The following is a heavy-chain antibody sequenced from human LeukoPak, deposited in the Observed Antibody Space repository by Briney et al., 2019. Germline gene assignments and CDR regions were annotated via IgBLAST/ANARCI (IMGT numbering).Heavy chain of an antibody. CDR3: ARGSSNVAARNNWFDP. CDR1: GFTVSSNS. V-gene: IGHV3-53*01. J-gene: IGHJ5*02. CDR2: IYSDNT. D-gene: IGHD6-6*01. Sequence: GGSLRLSCTVSGFTVSSNSMSWVRQAPGKGLEWVSFIYSDNTHYSDSVKGRFTISRDNGKKSLYLQMNSLRAEDTAVYFCARGSSNVAARNNWFDPWGQGTLVTVSS.